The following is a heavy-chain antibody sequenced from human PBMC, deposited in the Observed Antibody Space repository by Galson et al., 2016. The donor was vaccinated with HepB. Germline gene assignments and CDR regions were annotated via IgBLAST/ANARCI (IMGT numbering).Heavy chain of an antibody. CDR2: IYHSGST. D-gene: IGHD3-10*01. CDR1: GGSISSGGYY. CDR3: ARDRSSGSGNFGY. J-gene: IGHJ4*02. Sequence: LSLTCTVSGGSISSGGYYWSWIRQHPGKGLEWIGYIYHSGSTYYNPSLKSRVTISVDTSKNQFSLKLSSVTAADTAVYFCARDRSSGSGNFGYWGQGTLVTVSS. V-gene: IGHV4-31*03.